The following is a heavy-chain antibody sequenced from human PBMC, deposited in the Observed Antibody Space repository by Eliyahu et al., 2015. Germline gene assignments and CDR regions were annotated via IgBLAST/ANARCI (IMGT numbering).Heavy chain of an antibody. CDR3: ARLFVVVQSGEFSNGMDV. J-gene: IGHJ6*02. Sequence: QLHLVQSGAEVRRPGSSVXVSCNLVGGKXSTYAFNWVRQAPXQGLEWMGAIIPVFATTKYAQKFRGRVTITAEQSTNSAYLEVTGLRSDDTAVYYCARLFVVVQSGEFSNGMDVWGQGTTVTVSS. V-gene: IGHV1-69*01. CDR2: IIPVFATT. D-gene: IGHD2-15*01. CDR1: GGKXSTYA.